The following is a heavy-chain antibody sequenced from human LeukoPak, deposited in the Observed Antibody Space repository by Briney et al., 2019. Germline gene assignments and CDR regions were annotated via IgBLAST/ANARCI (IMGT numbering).Heavy chain of an antibody. CDR3: ARAPGAMVARFDY. J-gene: IGHJ4*02. CDR2: IRYDGSNK. CDR1: GFTFSSYG. V-gene: IGHV3-30*02. D-gene: IGHD5-18*01. Sequence: QPGGSLRLSCAASGFTFSSYGMHWVRQAPGKGLEWVAFIRYDGSNKYYADSVKGRFTISRDNSKNTLYLQMNSLRAEDTAVYYCARAPGAMVARFDYWGQGTLVTVSS.